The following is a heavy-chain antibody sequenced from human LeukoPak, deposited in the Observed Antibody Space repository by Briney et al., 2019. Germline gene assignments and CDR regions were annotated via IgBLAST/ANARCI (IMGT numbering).Heavy chain of an antibody. CDR2: IGGRGNGI. Sequence: GGSLRLSCEASGFTFSNYAMSWVLQAPGKGLKWVSIIGGRGNGIVYADSVRGRFTISRDNSQSKLYLEMTSLRPEDTALYYCAQEWVPQDQLHYAYWGRGTLVTVSS. CDR3: AQEWVPQDQLHYAY. CDR1: GFTFSNYA. J-gene: IGHJ4*02. V-gene: IGHV3-23*01. D-gene: IGHD3-16*01.